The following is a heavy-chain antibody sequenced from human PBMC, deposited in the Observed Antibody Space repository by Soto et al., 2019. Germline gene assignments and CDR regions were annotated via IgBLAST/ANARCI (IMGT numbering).Heavy chain of an antibody. V-gene: IGHV3-15*07. D-gene: IGHD3-10*01. CDR1: GFTFSNAC. CDR3: TTDPPFIHSRLCYGSGNGSWFDP. CDR2: IKSKTDGGTT. Sequence: EVQLVESGGGLVKPGGSLRLSCAASGFTFSNACMNWVRQAPGKGLEWVGRIKSKTDGGTTDYAAPVKGRFTISRDDSKNTLYLQMNSLKTEDTAVYYCTTDPPFIHSRLCYGSGNGSWFDPWGQGTLVTVSS. J-gene: IGHJ5*02.